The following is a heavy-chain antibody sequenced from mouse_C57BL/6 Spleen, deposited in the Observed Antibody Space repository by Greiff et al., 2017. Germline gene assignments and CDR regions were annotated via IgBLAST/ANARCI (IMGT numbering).Heavy chain of an antibody. V-gene: IGHV5-16*01. CDR1: GFSFSDYD. J-gene: IGHJ4*01. D-gene: IGHD2-5*01. CDR2: INFDGSST. Sequence: EVKLVESEGGLVQPGSSMNLSCTVSGFSFSDYDMALVCQVPATGLEWVAIINFDGSSTYYLASLKSRFIISRDNAKNILYLQMSSLKSEDTATYDCAREGNSNYAMDYWGKGTTVTVSS. CDR3: AREGNSNYAMDY.